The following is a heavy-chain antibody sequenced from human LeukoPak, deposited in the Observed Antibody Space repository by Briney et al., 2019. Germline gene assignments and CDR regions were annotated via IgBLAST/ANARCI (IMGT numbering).Heavy chain of an antibody. CDR2: IRSKANSYAT. J-gene: IGHJ5*02. D-gene: IGHD3-9*01. CDR3: TSYYDILTGYRPYNWFDP. V-gene: IGHV3-73*01. Sequence: GGSLRLSCAASGFTFSGSAMHWVRQASGKGLEWVGRIRSKANSYATAYAASVKGRFTISRDDSKNTAYLQMNSLKTEDTAVYYCTSYYDILTGYRPYNWFDPWGQGTLVTVSS. CDR1: GFTFSGSA.